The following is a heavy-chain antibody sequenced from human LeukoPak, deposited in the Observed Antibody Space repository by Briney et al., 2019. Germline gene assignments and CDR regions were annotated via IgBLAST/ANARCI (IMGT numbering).Heavy chain of an antibody. V-gene: IGHV3-11*01. CDR1: GFTFSEYY. CDR2: ISSSGSNI. Sequence: PGGSLRLSCAASGFTFSEYYMSWVRQAPGKGLEWVSYISSSGSNIYYADSVKGRFTISRDNAKNSLYLQMNSLRAEDTAVYYCARDNGDAFDIWGQGTMVTVSS. CDR3: ARDNGDAFDI. D-gene: IGHD7-27*01. J-gene: IGHJ3*02.